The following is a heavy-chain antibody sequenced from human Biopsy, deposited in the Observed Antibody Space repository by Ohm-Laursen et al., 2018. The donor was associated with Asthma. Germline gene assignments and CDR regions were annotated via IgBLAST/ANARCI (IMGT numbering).Heavy chain of an antibody. V-gene: IGHV4-30-4*01. CDR2: AHFSGST. CDR1: GGYIDSHDWS. Sequence: SQTLSLTCTVSGGYIDSHDWSWYWIRQSPGKGLQWLGYAHFSGSTHYNPSLDRRIRMSVDTSKSQVSLSLTSVSAADTAVYFCARVRRYGDIFFGMDVWGQGTTVTVSS. J-gene: IGHJ6*01. CDR3: ARVRRYGDIFFGMDV. D-gene: IGHD4-17*01.